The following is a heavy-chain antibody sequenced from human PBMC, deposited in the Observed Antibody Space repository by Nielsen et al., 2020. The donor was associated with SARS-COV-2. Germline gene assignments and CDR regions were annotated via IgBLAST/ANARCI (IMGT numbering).Heavy chain of an antibody. Sequence: GESLKISCQASGYSFTSYWIGWVRQMPGKGLEWVAITYPGDGDTRYSPSFQGQVTISVDMSITTAYLRWGSVKASDTAIYFCVRTSASYPYWFLNVWGRGTLVTVSS. V-gene: IGHV5-51*01. CDR2: TYPGDGDT. J-gene: IGHJ2*01. CDR3: VRTSASYPYWFLNV. CDR1: GYSFTSYW. D-gene: IGHD2-2*01.